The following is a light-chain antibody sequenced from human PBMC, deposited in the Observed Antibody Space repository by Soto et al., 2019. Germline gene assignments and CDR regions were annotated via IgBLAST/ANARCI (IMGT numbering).Light chain of an antibody. CDR3: QQYGSSPFT. CDR1: QSVSSSY. J-gene: IGKJ3*01. V-gene: IGKV3-20*01. Sequence: EIVLTQSPGTLSLSPGERATLSCRASQSVSSSYLAWYQQKPGQAPRLLIYGASSRATGIPDRFSGSGSGKDFSLTISRLEPEDFAVYYCQQYGSSPFTFGPGPKVDIQ. CDR2: GAS.